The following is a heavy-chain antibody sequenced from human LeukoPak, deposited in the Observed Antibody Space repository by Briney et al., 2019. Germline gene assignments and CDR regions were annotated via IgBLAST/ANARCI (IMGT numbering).Heavy chain of an antibody. V-gene: IGHV3-23*01. CDR3: AKNRLIVVVPAATFDY. CDR1: GFTFSSYA. CDR2: ISGSGGST. J-gene: IGHJ4*02. D-gene: IGHD2-2*01. Sequence: GGSLRLSCAASGFTFSSYAMSWVRQAPGKGLEWVSAISGSGGSTYYADSVKGRFTISRDNSKNTLYLQMNSLRAEDTAVYYCAKNRLIVVVPAATFDYWGQGTLVTVSS.